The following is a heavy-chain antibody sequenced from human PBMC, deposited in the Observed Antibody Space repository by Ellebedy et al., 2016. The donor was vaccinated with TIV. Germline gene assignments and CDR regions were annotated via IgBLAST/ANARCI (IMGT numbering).Heavy chain of an antibody. CDR3: AKDITHDYGGNSFDY. V-gene: IGHV3-21*04. J-gene: IGHJ4*02. CDR1: GFTFSSYA. CDR2: ISSSSSYI. Sequence: GESLKISXAASGFTFSSYAMSWVRQAPGKGLEWVSSISSSSSYIYYADSVKGRFTISRDNAKNSLYLQMNSLRAEDTALYYCAKDITHDYGGNSFDYWGQGTLVTVSS. D-gene: IGHD4-23*01.